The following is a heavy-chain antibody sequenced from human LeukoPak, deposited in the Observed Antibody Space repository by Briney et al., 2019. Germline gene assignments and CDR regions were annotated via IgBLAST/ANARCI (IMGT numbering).Heavy chain of an antibody. J-gene: IGHJ2*01. CDR3: ARHVSAYNPHWYFDL. CDR1: GDSLSDNY. Sequence: PSETLSLTCTVSGDSLSDNYWSWIRQPAGREWDGLGGIYTSGSINYNPSLKSRVSMSIDTSKNQLSLNLRSLTAADTAVYYCARHVSAYNPHWYFDLWGRGTLVTVSA. D-gene: IGHD5-24*01. V-gene: IGHV4-4*07. CDR2: IYTSGSI.